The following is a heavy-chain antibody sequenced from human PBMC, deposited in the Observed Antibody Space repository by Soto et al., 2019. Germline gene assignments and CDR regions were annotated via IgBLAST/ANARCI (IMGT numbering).Heavy chain of an antibody. CDR2: ISAYNHKA. D-gene: IGHD3-9*01. V-gene: IGHV1-18*04. CDR3: ARQHNDLWTDSPDFDY. J-gene: IGHJ4*02. CDR1: GYNYNNYG. Sequence: QVQLVQSGAEVKKPGASVKVSCKASGYNYNNYGVTWVRQAPGQGLEWLGWISAYNHKANYAPNIQDRVTMTIDTSTSTAHMEMRSLRPYDTAVYYCARQHNDLWTDSPDFDYCGQGTLVTVSA.